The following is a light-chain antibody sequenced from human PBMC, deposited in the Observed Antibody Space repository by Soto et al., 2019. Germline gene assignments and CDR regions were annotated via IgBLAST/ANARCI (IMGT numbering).Light chain of an antibody. CDR3: QQYCSSSLT. Sequence: EIVLTQSPGTLSLSPGERATLSCRASQSVSSSYLAWYQQKPGQAPRLLNYGASSTATGIPDRFSASGSGTDFTLTISRLEPDDFAVYYCQQYCSSSLTFGGGTKVEIK. V-gene: IGKV3-20*01. CDR1: QSVSSSY. J-gene: IGKJ4*01. CDR2: GAS.